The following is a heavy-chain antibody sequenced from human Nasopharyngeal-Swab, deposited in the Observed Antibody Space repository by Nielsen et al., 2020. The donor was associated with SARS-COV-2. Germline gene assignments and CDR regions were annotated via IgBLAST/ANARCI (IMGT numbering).Heavy chain of an antibody. V-gene: IGHV3-21*01. CDR1: EFTFSEYN. CDR2: INSKGVYI. D-gene: IGHD3-16*01. CDR3: ARHNDNGWFDP. J-gene: IGHJ5*02. Sequence: GGSLRLSCAASEFTFSEYNMNWVRQAPGKGLEWVATINSKGVYIFYADSLRGRFTISRDNAENSLYLQMNSLSVEDTAVYYCARHNDNGWFDPWGQGTLVTVSS.